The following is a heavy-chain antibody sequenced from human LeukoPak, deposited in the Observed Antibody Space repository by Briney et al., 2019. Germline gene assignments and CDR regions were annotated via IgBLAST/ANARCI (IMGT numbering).Heavy chain of an antibody. V-gene: IGHV4-30-2*01. D-gene: IGHD1-26*01. CDR2: IYHSGST. Sequence: SQTLSLTFTVSGGSISSGGYYWSWIRQPPGKGLEWIGYIYHSGSTYYNPSLKSRVTISVDRSKNQFSLKLSSVTAADTAVYYCAREDRRRSGTSPWGQGTLVTVSS. CDR1: GGSISSGGYY. CDR3: AREDRRRSGTSP. J-gene: IGHJ5*02.